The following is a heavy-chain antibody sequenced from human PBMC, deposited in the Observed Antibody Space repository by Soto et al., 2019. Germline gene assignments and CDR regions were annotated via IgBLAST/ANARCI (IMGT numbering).Heavy chain of an antibody. CDR3: ARALPNRIAAAGSAFDI. Sequence: QVQLQQWGAGLLKPSETLSLTCAVYGGSFSGYYWSWIRQPPGKGLEWIGEINHSGSTNYNPSLKSRVTISVDTSKNQFSLKLSSVTAADTAVYYCARALPNRIAAAGSAFDIWGQGTMVTVSS. CDR1: GGSFSGYY. V-gene: IGHV4-34*01. CDR2: INHSGST. D-gene: IGHD6-13*01. J-gene: IGHJ3*02.